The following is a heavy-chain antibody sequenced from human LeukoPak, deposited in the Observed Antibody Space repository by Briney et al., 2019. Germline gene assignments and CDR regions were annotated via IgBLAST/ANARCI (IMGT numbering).Heavy chain of an antibody. CDR1: GFTVSSNY. CDR2: IYSGGST. D-gene: IGHD6-13*01. J-gene: IGHJ4*02. CDR3: ARGDSSSWYQFFDY. V-gene: IGHV3-66*01. Sequence: PGGSLRLSCAASGFTVSSNYMSWVRQAPGKGLEWVSVIYSGGSTYYADSVKGRFTISRDNSKNTLYPQMNSLRAEDTAVYYCARGDSSSWYQFFDYWGQGTLVTVSS.